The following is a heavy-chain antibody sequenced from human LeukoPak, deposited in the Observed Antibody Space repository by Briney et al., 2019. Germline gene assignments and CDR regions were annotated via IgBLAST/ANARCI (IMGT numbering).Heavy chain of an antibody. CDR1: GGTFSSYA. D-gene: IGHD5-18*01. J-gene: IGHJ5*02. CDR2: IIPILGIA. V-gene: IGHV1-69*04. CDR3: ARDPSYGYFSRWFDP. Sequence: ASVKVSCKASGGTFSSYAISWVRQAPGQGLEWMGRIIPILGIANYAQKFQGRVTITADKSTSTAYMELSSLRSEDTAVYYCARDPSYGYFSRWFDPWGQGTLVTVSS.